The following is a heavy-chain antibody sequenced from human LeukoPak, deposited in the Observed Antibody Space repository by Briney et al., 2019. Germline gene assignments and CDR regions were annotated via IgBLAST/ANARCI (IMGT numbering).Heavy chain of an antibody. J-gene: IGHJ6*03. CDR1: GGSFSGYY. V-gene: IGHV4-34*01. D-gene: IGHD6-19*01. Sequence: SETLSLTCAVYGGSFSGYYWSWIRQPPGKGLEWIGEINHSGNTNYNPSLKSRVTISVDTSKNQFSLKLSSVTAADTAVYYCARGVAVAGIGYYYYYYMDVWGKGTTVTVSS. CDR3: ARGVAVAGIGYYYYYYMDV. CDR2: INHSGNT.